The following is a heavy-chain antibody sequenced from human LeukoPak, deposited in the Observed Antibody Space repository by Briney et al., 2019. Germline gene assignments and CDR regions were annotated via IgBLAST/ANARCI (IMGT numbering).Heavy chain of an antibody. CDR1: GFTFSSYA. Sequence: PGGSLRLSCAASGFTFSSYAMHWVRQAPGKGLEWVSGISWNSGSIGYADSVKGRFTISRDNAKNSLYLQMNSLRAEDTALYYCAKLLDGGNFDFDYWGQGTLVTVSS. D-gene: IGHD4-23*01. CDR2: ISWNSGSI. J-gene: IGHJ4*02. V-gene: IGHV3-9*01. CDR3: AKLLDGGNFDFDY.